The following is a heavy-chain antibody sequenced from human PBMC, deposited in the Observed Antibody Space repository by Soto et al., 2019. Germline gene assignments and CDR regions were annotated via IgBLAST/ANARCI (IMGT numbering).Heavy chain of an antibody. D-gene: IGHD6-13*01. J-gene: IGHJ4*02. CDR3: AGPVGGYQVLFGSWYGVRSDY. CDR1: GPSFSSYA. V-gene: IGHV3-23*01. CDR2: ISGSGDTT. Sequence: PGGSLRLSCAASGPSFSSYAMTWVREVPGKGLEWISAISGSGDTTFYADSVRGRLSISRDNSKNMVYLEISSLRVEDTALYYCAGPVGGYQVLFGSWYGVRSDYWGQGTLVTVSS.